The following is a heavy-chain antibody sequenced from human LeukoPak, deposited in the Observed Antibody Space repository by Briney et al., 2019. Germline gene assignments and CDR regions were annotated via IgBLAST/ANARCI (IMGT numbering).Heavy chain of an antibody. V-gene: IGHV3-23*01. CDR2: ISGSGGST. CDR1: GFTFSSYA. CDR3: ASSGIAVAGYFDY. D-gene: IGHD6-19*01. J-gene: IGHJ4*02. Sequence: PGGSLRLSCAASGFTFSSYAMSWVRQAPGKGLEWVSAISGSGGSTYYADSVKGRFTISRDNSKNTLYLQMNSLRAGDTAVYYCASSGIAVAGYFDYWGQGTLVTVSS.